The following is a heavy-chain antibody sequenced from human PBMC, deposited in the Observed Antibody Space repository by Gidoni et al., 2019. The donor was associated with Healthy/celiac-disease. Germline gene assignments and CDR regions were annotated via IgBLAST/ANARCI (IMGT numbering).Heavy chain of an antibody. CDR1: GYSFTGYW. D-gene: IGHD3-22*01. CDR3: ARLSAPYDSSGYVDY. Sequence: EVQLAQSGAEVNKPGESLKISCKGSGYSFTGYWLGWVRQMPGKGLEWMGIISPGASDTRYSPSFQGQVTISADNSISTAYLQWSSLKASDTAMYYCARLSAPYDSSGYVDYWGQGTLVTVSS. CDR2: ISPGASDT. J-gene: IGHJ4*02. V-gene: IGHV5-51*01.